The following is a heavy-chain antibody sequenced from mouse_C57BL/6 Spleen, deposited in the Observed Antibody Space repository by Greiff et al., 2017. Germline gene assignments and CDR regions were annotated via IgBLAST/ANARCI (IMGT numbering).Heavy chain of an antibody. J-gene: IGHJ2*01. CDR2: INPKCGTT. Sequence: EVQLQQSGPELVRPGASVKISCKASGYSFTDYNMNWVKQSNGKSLEWIGVINPKCGTTSYNQKFKGKATLTVDQSSSTAYMQLNSLTSEDSAGDYCARWGNWYYFDYWGQGTTLTVSS. CDR1: GYSFTDYN. V-gene: IGHV1-39*01. D-gene: IGHD2-1*01. CDR3: ARWGNWYYFDY.